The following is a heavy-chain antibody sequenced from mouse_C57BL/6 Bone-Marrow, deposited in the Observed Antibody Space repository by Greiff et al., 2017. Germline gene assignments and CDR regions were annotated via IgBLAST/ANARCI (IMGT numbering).Heavy chain of an antibody. CDR2: INPGSGGT. D-gene: IGHD2-4*01. CDR3: ARHYDYDSFAY. J-gene: IGHJ3*01. CDR1: GYAFTNYL. V-gene: IGHV1-54*01. Sequence: VQLQQSGAELVRPGTSVKVSCKASGYAFTNYLIEWVKQRPGQGLEWIGVINPGSGGTNYNEKFKGKATLTADKSSSTAYMQLSSLTSEDSAVYFCARHYDYDSFAYWGQGTLVTVSA.